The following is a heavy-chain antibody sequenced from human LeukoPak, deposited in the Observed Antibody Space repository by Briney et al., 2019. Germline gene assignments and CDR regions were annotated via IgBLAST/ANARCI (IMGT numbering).Heavy chain of an antibody. CDR1: GFTFSSYA. CDR3: ANSCSSTSCSDY. J-gene: IGHJ4*02. V-gene: IGHV3-23*01. Sequence: GGSLRLSCAASGFTFSSYAMSWVRQAPGKGLEWVSAISGSGGSTYYADSVKGRFTVSRDNSKNTLYLQMNSLRAEDTAVYYCANSCSSTSCSDYWGQGTLVTVSS. CDR2: ISGSGGST. D-gene: IGHD2-2*01.